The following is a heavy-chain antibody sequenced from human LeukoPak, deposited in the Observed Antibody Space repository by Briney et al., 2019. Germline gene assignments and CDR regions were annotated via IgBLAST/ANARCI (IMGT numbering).Heavy chain of an antibody. V-gene: IGHV3-7*02. Sequence: GSLGLFLKTPWIRLEKQLVELVRQGPGEGLEWVANIKKDGSEKFYADSVKGRFTISRDNAKNSVYLQMNSLRAEDTAMYYCASDGTYYYYYYMGVWGKGTMVTVSS. D-gene: IGHD1-26*01. CDR2: IKKDGSEK. J-gene: IGHJ6*03. CDR3: ASDGTYYYYYYMGV. CDR1: IRLEKQL.